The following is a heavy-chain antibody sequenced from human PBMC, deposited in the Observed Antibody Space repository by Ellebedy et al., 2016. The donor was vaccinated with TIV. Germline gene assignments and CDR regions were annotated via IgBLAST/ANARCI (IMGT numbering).Heavy chain of an antibody. V-gene: IGHV3-11*04. CDR1: GFTFSDYY. Sequence: GEFLKISCAASGFTFSDYYMSWIRQAPGKGLEWVSYISSTGRTTFYADSVKGRFTVSRDNAKNSLYVQMNSLRAEDTAVYYCWYPGSLRADRVDYWGQGTLVTVSS. CDR3: WYPGSLRADRVDY. J-gene: IGHJ4*02. D-gene: IGHD3-10*01. CDR2: ISSTGRTT.